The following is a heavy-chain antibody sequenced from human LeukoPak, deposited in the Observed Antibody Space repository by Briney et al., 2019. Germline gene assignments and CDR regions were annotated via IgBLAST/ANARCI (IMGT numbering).Heavy chain of an antibody. V-gene: IGHV3-21*01. CDR3: ARLGYCSGGSCPDY. CDR2: IGSSSSYI. Sequence: GGSLRLSCAASGFTFSSYSMNWVRQAPGKGLEWVSSIGSSSSYIYYADSVKGRFTISRDNAKNSLYLQMNSLRAEDTAVYYCARLGYCSGGSCPDYWGQGTLVTVSS. D-gene: IGHD2-15*01. J-gene: IGHJ4*02. CDR1: GFTFSSYS.